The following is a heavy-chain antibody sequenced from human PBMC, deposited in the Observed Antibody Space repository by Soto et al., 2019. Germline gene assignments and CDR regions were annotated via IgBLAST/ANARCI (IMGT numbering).Heavy chain of an antibody. CDR3: AKDGFDMITFGGVIVRSPFDY. V-gene: IGHV3-23*01. CDR1: GFTFSSYA. CDR2: ISGSGGST. Sequence: GGSLRLSCAASGFTFSSYAMSWVRQAPGKGLEWVSAISGSGGSTYYADSVKGRFTISRDNSKNTLYLQMNSLRAEDTAVYYCAKDGFDMITFGGVIVRSPFDYWGQGTLVTVSS. J-gene: IGHJ4*02. D-gene: IGHD3-16*02.